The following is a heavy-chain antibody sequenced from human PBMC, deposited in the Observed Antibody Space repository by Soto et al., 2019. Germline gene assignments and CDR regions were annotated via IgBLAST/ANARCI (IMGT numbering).Heavy chain of an antibody. J-gene: IGHJ6*02. Sequence: GGSLRLSCAASGFTFSSYGMHWARQAPGKGLEWVAVIWYDGSHENYADSVKGRFTISRDNSKNTVYLQMNSLRDEDTAVYYCARGSGNRGSARYYGMDVWGQGTTVTVSS. CDR1: GFTFSSYG. D-gene: IGHD3-10*01. CDR2: IWYDGSHE. V-gene: IGHV3-33*01. CDR3: ARGSGNRGSARYYGMDV.